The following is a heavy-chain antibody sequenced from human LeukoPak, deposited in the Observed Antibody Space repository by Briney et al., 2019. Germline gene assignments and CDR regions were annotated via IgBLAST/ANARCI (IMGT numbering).Heavy chain of an antibody. CDR2: IRSKANSYAT. V-gene: IGHV3-73*01. D-gene: IGHD2-2*01. CDR1: GFTFSGSA. J-gene: IGHJ5*02. CDR3: AEVFPAALKGWFDP. Sequence: GGSLRLSCAASGFTFSGSAMHWVRRASGKGLEWVGRIRSKANSYATAYAASVKGRFTISRDDSKNTAYLQMNSLRAEDTAVYYCAEVFPAALKGWFDPWGQGTLVTVSS.